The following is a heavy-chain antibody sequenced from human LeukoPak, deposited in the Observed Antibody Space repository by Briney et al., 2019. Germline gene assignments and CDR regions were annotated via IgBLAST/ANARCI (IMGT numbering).Heavy chain of an antibody. D-gene: IGHD3-10*01. J-gene: IGHJ4*02. V-gene: IGHV3-21*01. Sequence: GGSLRLSCAASGFTFSSYWMSWVRQAPGKGLEWVSSISSSSSYIYYADSVKGRFTISRDNAKNSLYLQMNSLRAEDTAVYYCARCITMVRGVIPPDYWGQGTLVTVSS. CDR1: GFTFSSYW. CDR3: ARCITMVRGVIPPDY. CDR2: ISSSSSYI.